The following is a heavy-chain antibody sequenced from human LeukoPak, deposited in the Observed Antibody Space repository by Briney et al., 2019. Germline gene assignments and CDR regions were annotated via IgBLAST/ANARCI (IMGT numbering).Heavy chain of an antibody. CDR2: VFSSGST. Sequence: SETLSLTCTVSGVSISSDIFHWGWIRQPPGKGLEWVGSVFSSGSTYYTPSLDSRVTISVDTSNSQFSLRLTSVTAAGTAVYFCAILISTSTPNFDSWGPGTLVTVSS. J-gene: IGHJ4*02. D-gene: IGHD6-6*01. CDR1: GVSISSDIFH. CDR3: AILISTSTPNFDS. V-gene: IGHV4-39*01.